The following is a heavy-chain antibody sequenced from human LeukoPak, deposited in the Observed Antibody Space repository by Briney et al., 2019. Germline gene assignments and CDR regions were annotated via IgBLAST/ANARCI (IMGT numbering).Heavy chain of an antibody. CDR2: INIDGSST. CDR3: ARQGPMVRGVSDYYYYGMDV. D-gene: IGHD3-10*01. CDR1: GFTFSSYW. V-gene: IGHV3-74*01. J-gene: IGHJ6*02. Sequence: GGSLRLSFAASGFTFSSYWMHGVRQAPGRGRVGVARINIDGSSTSYADSVKGRFTISRDNAKNTLYLQMNSLRAEDTAVYYCARQGPMVRGVSDYYYYGMDVWGQGTTVTVSS.